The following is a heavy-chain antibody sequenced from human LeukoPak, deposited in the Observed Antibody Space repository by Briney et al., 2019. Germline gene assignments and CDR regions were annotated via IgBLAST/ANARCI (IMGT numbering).Heavy chain of an antibody. J-gene: IGHJ4*02. Sequence: GGSLRLSCAASGFTFSSYWMHWVRQAPGKGLVWVSRINSDGSSTSYADSVKGRFTISRDNAKNTLYLQMNSLRAEDTAVYYCANGGDYGSSWYVYGYWGQGTLVTVSS. CDR2: INSDGSST. CDR1: GFTFSSYW. D-gene: IGHD6-13*01. CDR3: ANGGDYGSSWYVYGY. V-gene: IGHV3-74*01.